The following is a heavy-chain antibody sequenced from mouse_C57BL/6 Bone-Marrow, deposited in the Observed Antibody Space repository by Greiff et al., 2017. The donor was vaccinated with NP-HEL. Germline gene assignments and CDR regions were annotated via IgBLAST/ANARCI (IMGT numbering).Heavy chain of an antibody. D-gene: IGHD2-2*01. CDR1: GYTFTSYG. CDR3: ARWGGWLRRGKYY. J-gene: IGHJ2*01. CDR2: IYPRSGNT. V-gene: IGHV1-81*01. Sequence: VQLQQSGAELARPGASVKLSCKASGYTFTSYGISWVKQRTGQGLEWIGEIYPRSGNTYYNEKFKGKATLTADKSSSPAYMELRSLTSEDAAVYCCARWGGWLRRGKYYWGQGTTLTVSS.